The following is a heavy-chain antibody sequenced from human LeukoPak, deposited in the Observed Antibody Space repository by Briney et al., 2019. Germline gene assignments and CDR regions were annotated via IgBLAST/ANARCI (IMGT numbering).Heavy chain of an antibody. CDR3: AGGHYGMDG. CDR1: GGAISGHY. CDR2: IHYSGST. J-gene: IGHJ6*02. Sequence: SETLSLTCTVSGGAISGHYWSWIRQPPGKGLEWIGYIHYSGSTNYNPSLNSRVTISVCPSKNQFSLKLSSVTAADTAVYYCAGGHYGMDGWGQGTTVTVSS. V-gene: IGHV4-59*11.